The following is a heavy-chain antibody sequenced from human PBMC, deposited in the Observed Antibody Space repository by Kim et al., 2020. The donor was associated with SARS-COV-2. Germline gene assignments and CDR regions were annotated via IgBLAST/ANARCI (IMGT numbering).Heavy chain of an antibody. CDR2: IR. J-gene: IGHJ4*02. V-gene: IGHV3-53*01. Sequence: IRYYADSVTGRYTISRANFKNTLYLQMNSLRAEDTAVYYCARLEVGALDYWGQGTLVTVSS. CDR3: ARLEVGALDY. D-gene: IGHD1-26*01.